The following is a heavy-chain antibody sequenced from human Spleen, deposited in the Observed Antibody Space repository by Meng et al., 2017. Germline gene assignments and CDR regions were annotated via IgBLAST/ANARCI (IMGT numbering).Heavy chain of an antibody. Sequence: GGSLRLSCAASGFTFNDYAMHWVRQVPGKGLEWVGRIKSETDGGTVDYAAPVKGRFTISRDDSKNTLFLQMNSLKTEDTAVYYCMDGGSGSWDYWGQGTLVTVSS. D-gene: IGHD3-10*01. CDR2: IKSETDGGTV. J-gene: IGHJ4*02. V-gene: IGHV3-15*01. CDR3: MDGGSGSWDY. CDR1: GFTFNDYA.